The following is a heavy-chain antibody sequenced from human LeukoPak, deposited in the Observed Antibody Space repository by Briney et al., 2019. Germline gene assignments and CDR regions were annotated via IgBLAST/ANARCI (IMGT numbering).Heavy chain of an antibody. CDR2: IDPRDSYT. J-gene: IGHJ4*02. CDR3: AREESAAMVTYYFDY. V-gene: IGHV5-10-1*01. Sequence: GESLKISCKGSGYSFSTYWFTWLRQMPGKGLEWMGRIDPRDSYTKYSPSFQGHVTISVDKSISTAYLQWSSLRASDTAMYYCAREESAAMVTYYFDYWGQGTLVTVSS. D-gene: IGHD5-18*01. CDR1: GYSFSTYW.